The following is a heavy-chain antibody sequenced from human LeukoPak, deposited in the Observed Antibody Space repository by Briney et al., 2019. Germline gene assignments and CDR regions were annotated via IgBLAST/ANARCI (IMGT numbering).Heavy chain of an antibody. D-gene: IGHD3-22*01. CDR3: ARVSYYYDSSGYSHFDY. CDR1: GYTFTSYG. CDR2: ISAYNGNT. J-gene: IGHJ4*02. Sequence: VASVKVSCKASGYTFTSYGISWVRQAPGQGLEWMGWISAYNGNTNYAQKLQGRVTMTTDTSTSTAYMELRSLRSDDTAVYCCARVSYYYDSSGYSHFDYWGQGTLVTVSS. V-gene: IGHV1-18*01.